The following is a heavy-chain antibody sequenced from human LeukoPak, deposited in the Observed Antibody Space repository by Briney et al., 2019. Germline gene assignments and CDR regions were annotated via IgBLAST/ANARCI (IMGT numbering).Heavy chain of an antibody. V-gene: IGHV4-39*01. CDR2: IYYSGST. J-gene: IGHJ5*02. D-gene: IGHD2-2*01. CDR3: ARQNRVGCSSTSCRWWFDP. Sequence: SETLSLTCTVSGGSISSSSYYWGWIRQPPGKGLEWIGSIYYSGSTYYNPSLKSRVTISVDTSKNQFSLKLSSVTAADTAVYYCARQNRVGCSSTSCRWWFDPWGQGTLVTVSS. CDR1: GGSISSSSYY.